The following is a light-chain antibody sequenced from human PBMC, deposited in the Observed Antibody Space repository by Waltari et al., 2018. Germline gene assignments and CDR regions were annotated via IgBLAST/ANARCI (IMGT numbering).Light chain of an antibody. J-gene: IGKJ1*01. CDR2: YAS. V-gene: IGKV6D-21*02. Sequence: EIVLTQSPDFQSVTPKEKVTITCRASQSIGTSVHWYQQKPDQSPKLIIKYASQSSSGVPPRFSGSGSGTGFTLSINSLEAEDAAVYYCHQSNGLPRTFGQGTKVEIK. CDR3: HQSNGLPRT. CDR1: QSIGTS.